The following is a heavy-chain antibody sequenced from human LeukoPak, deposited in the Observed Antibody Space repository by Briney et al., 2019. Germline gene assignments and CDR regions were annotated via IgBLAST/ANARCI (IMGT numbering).Heavy chain of an antibody. D-gene: IGHD3-10*01. J-gene: IGHJ4*02. V-gene: IGHV3-23*01. Sequence: GGSLRLSCAASGFTFSSYAMSWVRQAPGKGLEWVSAISGSGGSTYYADSVKGWFTISRDNSKNTLYLQMNSLRAEDTAVYYCAKGYYYGSGTFDYWGQGTLVTVSS. CDR3: AKGYYYGSGTFDY. CDR1: GFTFSSYA. CDR2: ISGSGGST.